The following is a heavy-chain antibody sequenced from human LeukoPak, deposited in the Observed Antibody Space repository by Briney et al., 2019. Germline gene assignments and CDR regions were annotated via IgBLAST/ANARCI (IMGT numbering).Heavy chain of an antibody. CDR2: IFYSGST. D-gene: IGHD3-10*01. CDR3: ARQGSYSYGSGTYYNGHFDY. V-gene: IGHV4-39*01. CDR1: GGSISSYY. J-gene: IGHJ4*02. Sequence: SETLSLTCTVSGGSISSYYWSWIRQPPGKGLEWLGSIFYSGSTYYNPSLKSRVTISVDTSKNHFSLKLSSVTAADTAVFYCARQGSYSYGSGTYYNGHFDYWAQGILVTVSS.